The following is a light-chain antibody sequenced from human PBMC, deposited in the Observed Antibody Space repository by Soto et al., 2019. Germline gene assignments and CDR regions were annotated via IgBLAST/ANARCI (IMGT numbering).Light chain of an antibody. CDR2: GAS. Sequence: IQMTQSPSSLSASVGDRVTITCRASQGISNELGWYQQRPGKAPKVLIYGASNLQSGVPSRFSGSASGTDFTLTISSLQPEDFATYYCLQDYTYPWTFGQGTKVGMK. J-gene: IGKJ1*01. CDR1: QGISNE. V-gene: IGKV1-6*01. CDR3: LQDYTYPWT.